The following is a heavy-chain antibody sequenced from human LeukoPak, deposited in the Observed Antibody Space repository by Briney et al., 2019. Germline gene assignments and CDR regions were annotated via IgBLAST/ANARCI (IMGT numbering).Heavy chain of an antibody. V-gene: IGHV1-8*01. Sequence: ASVKVSCKASGYTFTSYDINWVRQATGQGLEWMGWMNPNSGNTGYAQKFQGRVTMTRNTSISTAYMELSSLRSEDTAVYYCARGRVEQWLDRVMDFQHWGQGTLVTVSS. CDR2: MNPNSGNT. J-gene: IGHJ1*01. CDR1: GYTFTSYD. CDR3: ARGRVEQWLDRVMDFQH. D-gene: IGHD6-19*01.